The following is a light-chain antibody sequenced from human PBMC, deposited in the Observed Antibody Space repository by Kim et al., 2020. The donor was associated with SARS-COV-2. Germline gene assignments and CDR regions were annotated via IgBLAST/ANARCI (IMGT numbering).Light chain of an antibody. CDR1: QDISNY. CDR2: AAS. J-gene: IGKJ1*01. V-gene: IGKV1-27*01. CDR3: QKYDRAPWT. Sequence: DVQMTQSPSSLSASVGDRVTITCRASQDISNYLAWYQQQPGKVPKLLIYAASTLQSGVPSRFSGSGSGTDFTLTISSLQPEDVATYYCQKYDRAPWTFGQGTKVDIK.